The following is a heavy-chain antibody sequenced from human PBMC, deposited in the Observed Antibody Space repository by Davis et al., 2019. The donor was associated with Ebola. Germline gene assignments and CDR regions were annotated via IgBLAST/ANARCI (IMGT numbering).Heavy chain of an antibody. CDR3: ATLRRTITGMDDDFDI. Sequence: GESLKISCKDSGNSFNTHWIGWVRQMPGKGLEWMGIIYTGDSDTRYSPSFRGQVTISADKSIKTAFLQWSGLKASDTAMYYCATLRRTITGMDDDFDIWGQGTMVTVSS. CDR1: GNSFNTHW. V-gene: IGHV5-51*01. J-gene: IGHJ3*02. D-gene: IGHD1-20*01. CDR2: IYTGDSDT.